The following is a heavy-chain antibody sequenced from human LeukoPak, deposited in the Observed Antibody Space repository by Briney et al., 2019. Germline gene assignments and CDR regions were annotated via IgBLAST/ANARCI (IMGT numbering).Heavy chain of an antibody. Sequence: SETLSLTCAVYGEPFNGYYWNWIRQSPGKGLEWIGEINHSGSTNYNPSLKSRVTISVDTSKNQFSLKLNPVTAADTAVYYCASRYFCSSTSCYTFDYWGQGTLVTVSS. J-gene: IGHJ4*02. V-gene: IGHV4-34*01. CDR1: GEPFNGYY. CDR2: INHSGST. D-gene: IGHD2-2*02. CDR3: ASRYFCSSTSCYTFDY.